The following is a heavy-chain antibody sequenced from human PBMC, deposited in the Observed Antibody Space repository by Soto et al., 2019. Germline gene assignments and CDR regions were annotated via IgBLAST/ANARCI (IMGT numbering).Heavy chain of an antibody. CDR2: MNHNSGNT. CDR3: AGEEVGTTGIEI. V-gene: IGHV1-8*01. D-gene: IGHD1-26*01. CDR1: GYTFTGYD. Sequence: QAQLVQSGAEVKKPGASVKVSCKASGYTFTGYDITWVRQAAGQGLEWMGWMNHNSGNTVYAEHFQGRVTMTRDNSMTTPYMELTSLRADDSAVSYCAGEEVGTTGIEIWGQGTLVTVSS. J-gene: IGHJ4*02.